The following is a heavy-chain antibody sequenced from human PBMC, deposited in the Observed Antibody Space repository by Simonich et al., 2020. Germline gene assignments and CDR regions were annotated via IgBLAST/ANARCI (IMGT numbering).Heavy chain of an antibody. Sequence: QVQLQESGPGLVKPSQTLSLTCTVSGGSISSGGYYWSWIRQHPGKGLEWIGYIYYIGSTYYNPSLKSLVTISVDTSKNQFSLKLSSVTAADTAVYYCARVERTTDGHYYFDYWGQGTLVTVSS. D-gene: IGHD4-4*01. CDR3: ARVERTTDGHYYFDY. CDR1: GGSISSGGYY. CDR2: IYYIGST. V-gene: IGHV4-31*01. J-gene: IGHJ4*02.